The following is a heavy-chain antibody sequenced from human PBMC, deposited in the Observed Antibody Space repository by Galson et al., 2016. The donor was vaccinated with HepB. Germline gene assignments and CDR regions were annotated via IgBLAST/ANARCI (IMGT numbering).Heavy chain of an antibody. CDR1: GFTFSSYA. J-gene: IGHJ3*02. CDR3: ARGGSPYDFWTTGAFDI. Sequence: SLRLSCAASGFTFSSYAMHWVRQAPGKGLEWVALISYDGSNKYYADSVKGRFTISRDNSKNTLYLQMNSLRAEDTAVYCCARGGSPYDFWTTGAFDIWGQGTMVTVSS. CDR2: ISYDGSNK. D-gene: IGHD3/OR15-3a*01. V-gene: IGHV3-30-3*01.